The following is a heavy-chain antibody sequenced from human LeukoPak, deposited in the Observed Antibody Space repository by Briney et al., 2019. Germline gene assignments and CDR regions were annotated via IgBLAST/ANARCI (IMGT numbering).Heavy chain of an antibody. CDR2: IYHSGST. J-gene: IGHJ4*02. V-gene: IGHV4-38-2*01. D-gene: IGHD5/OR15-5a*01. Sequence: SETLSLTCAVSGYSISSGYYWGWIRQPPGKGREWIGSIYHSGSTYYTPSLKSRVTISVDTSKNQFSLKLSSVTAADTAVYYCAGLIYDSFDYWGQGTLVTVSS. CDR1: GYSISSGYY. CDR3: AGLIYDSFDY.